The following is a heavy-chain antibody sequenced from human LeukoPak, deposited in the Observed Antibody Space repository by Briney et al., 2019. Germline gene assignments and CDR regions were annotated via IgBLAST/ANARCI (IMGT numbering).Heavy chain of an antibody. CDR2: ISGSGGST. CDR1: GFTFSDYY. Sequence: PGGSLRLSCAASGFTFSDYYMSWIRQAPGKGLEWVSAISGSGGSTYYADSVKGRFTISRDNSKNTLYLQMNSLRAEDTAVYYCAKYPRIAVAGTLGYWGQGTLVTVSS. D-gene: IGHD6-19*01. J-gene: IGHJ4*02. V-gene: IGHV3-23*01. CDR3: AKYPRIAVAGTLGY.